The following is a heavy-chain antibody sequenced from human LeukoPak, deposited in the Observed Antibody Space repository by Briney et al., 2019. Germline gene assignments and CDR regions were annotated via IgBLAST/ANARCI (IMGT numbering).Heavy chain of an antibody. V-gene: IGHV3-11*01. Sequence: GGSLRLSCAASGFTFSNAYMNWVRQAPGKGLEWVSYISSSGSTIYYADSVKGRFTISRDNAKNSLYLQMNSLRAEDTAVYYCARVAVAGPYDYWGQGTLVTVSS. CDR1: GFTFSNAY. D-gene: IGHD6-19*01. CDR2: ISSSGSTI. J-gene: IGHJ4*02. CDR3: ARVAVAGPYDY.